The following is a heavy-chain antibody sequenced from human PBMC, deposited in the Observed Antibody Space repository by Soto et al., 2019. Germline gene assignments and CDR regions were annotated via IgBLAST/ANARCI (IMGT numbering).Heavy chain of an antibody. D-gene: IGHD1-1*01. CDR1: ASSVSNYG. Sequence: QVQLVESGGGVVQPGGSLRLSCAASASSVSNYGMHWVRQAPGKGLEWVAVIWFDGSKQYYADSVKGRFTISRDNAKDTLYLEMNSLRAEDTAVYYCARDVGEGGFDWNDGYYAMDVWGQRNTVSVSS. CDR2: IWFDGSKQ. J-gene: IGHJ6*02. V-gene: IGHV3-33*01. CDR3: ARDVGEGGFDWNDGYYAMDV.